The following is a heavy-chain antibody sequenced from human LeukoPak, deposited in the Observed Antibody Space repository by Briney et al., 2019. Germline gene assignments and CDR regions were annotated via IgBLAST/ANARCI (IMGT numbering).Heavy chain of an antibody. D-gene: IGHD1-14*01. CDR2: IKQDGSEK. V-gene: IGHV3-7*01. CDR1: GFTFSNAW. J-gene: IGHJ6*03. CDR3: XXXXXXXNPDYYYYYMDV. Sequence: GGSLRLSCAASGFTFSNAWMSWVRQAPGKGLEWVANIKQDGSEKYYVDSVKGRFTISRDNAQNSLYRKMNSVRGEDTAVYYXXXXXXXXNPDYYYYYMDVWGKGTTVTVSS.